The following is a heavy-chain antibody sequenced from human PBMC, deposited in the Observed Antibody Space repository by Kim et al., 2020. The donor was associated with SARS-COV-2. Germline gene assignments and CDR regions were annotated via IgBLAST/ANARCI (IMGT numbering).Heavy chain of an antibody. Sequence: ASVKVSCKASGYTFTSYTINWVRQATGQGLEWMGWMNPNSGNTGYAQNFQGRVTMTMDTSISTAYMELSSLRSEDTAVYYCATWDGSGSYYSFDYWGQGTLVTVSS. J-gene: IGHJ4*02. CDR3: ATWDGSGSYYSFDY. V-gene: IGHV1-8*01. CDR2: MNPNSGNT. CDR1: GYTFTSYT. D-gene: IGHD3-10*01.